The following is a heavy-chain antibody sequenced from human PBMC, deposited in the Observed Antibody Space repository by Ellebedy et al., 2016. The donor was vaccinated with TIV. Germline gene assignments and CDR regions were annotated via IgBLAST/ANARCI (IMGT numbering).Heavy chain of an antibody. CDR2: INPNGGGI. CDR3: ARDYWGSYEY. J-gene: IGHJ4*02. V-gene: IGHV1-2*02. Sequence: AASVKVSCKASGYTFTDYRFDWVRQAPGHGLEWIGWINPNGGGIHYVQKFQGRVTMTGDTSISTAYLELSRLTSDDTAVYYCARDYWGSYEYWGQGTLVTVSS. CDR1: GYTFTDYR. D-gene: IGHD1-26*01.